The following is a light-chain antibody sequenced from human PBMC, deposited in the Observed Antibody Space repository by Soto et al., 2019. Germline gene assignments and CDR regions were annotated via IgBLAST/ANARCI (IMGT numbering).Light chain of an antibody. CDR1: QSVSSTY. CDR2: GAS. V-gene: IGKV3-20*01. J-gene: IGKJ2*01. CDR3: QQYGSSPLFT. Sequence: EIVLTQSPGTLSLSPGERATLSCRASQSVSSTYLAWYQQKPGQAPRLLIYGASSRATDITDRFSGSGSGTDFTLTISRLEREDFAVYYCQQYGSSPLFTFGQGTKLEIK.